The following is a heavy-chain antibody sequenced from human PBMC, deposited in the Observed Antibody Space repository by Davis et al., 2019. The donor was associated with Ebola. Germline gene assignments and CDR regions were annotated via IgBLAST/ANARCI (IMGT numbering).Heavy chain of an antibody. CDR1: GGTFSSYA. Sequence: AASVKVSCKASGGTFSSYAISWVRQAPGQGLEWMGGIIPIFGTANYAQKLQGRVTMTTDTSTSTAYMELRSLRSDDTAVYYCAREFHSAFDIWGQGTMVTVSS. V-gene: IGHV1-69*05. D-gene: IGHD2-21*01. J-gene: IGHJ3*02. CDR2: IIPIFGTA. CDR3: AREFHSAFDI.